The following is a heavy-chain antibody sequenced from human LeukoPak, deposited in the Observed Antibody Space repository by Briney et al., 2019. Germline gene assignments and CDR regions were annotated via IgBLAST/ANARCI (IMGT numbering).Heavy chain of an antibody. CDR2: IRSKAYGGTT. V-gene: IGHV3-49*03. Sequence: GGSLRLSCSPSGFTFGDYAMAWFRQAPGKGLEWVGFIRSKAYGGTTEHAASVKGRFTISRDDSKNTLYLQMNSLKTEDTAVYYCTTDLAPGGYYDSSGSVITYAFDIWGQGTMVTVSS. D-gene: IGHD3-22*01. CDR3: TTDLAPGGYYDSSGSVITYAFDI. J-gene: IGHJ3*02. CDR1: GFTFGDYA.